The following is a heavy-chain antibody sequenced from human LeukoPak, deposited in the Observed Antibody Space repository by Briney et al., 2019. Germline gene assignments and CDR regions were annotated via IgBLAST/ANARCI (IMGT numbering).Heavy chain of an antibody. CDR2: ISGSAHKI. Sequence: GGSLRLSCVASGITFSNYAVSWVRQAPEKGLDWVSVISGSAHKIRYADSVKGRFTISRDNSENIVYLQMNSLRAEDTAVYYCARALGTQLYYFDYWGQGTLVTVSS. CDR3: ARALGTQLYYFDY. J-gene: IGHJ4*02. CDR1: GITFSNYA. V-gene: IGHV3-23*01. D-gene: IGHD1-1*01.